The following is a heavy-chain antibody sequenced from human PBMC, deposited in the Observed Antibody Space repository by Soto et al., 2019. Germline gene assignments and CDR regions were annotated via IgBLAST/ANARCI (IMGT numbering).Heavy chain of an antibody. Sequence: ASVKVSCKASGYTFTSYGISWVRQAPGQGLEWMGWISAYNGNTNYAQKLQGRVTMTTDTSTSTAYMELRSLRSDDTAVYYCAREATGAYVSLYGMDVWGQGTTVTVSS. CDR2: ISAYNGNT. CDR3: AREATGAYVSLYGMDV. V-gene: IGHV1-18*04. J-gene: IGHJ6*02. D-gene: IGHD1-1*01. CDR1: GYTFTSYG.